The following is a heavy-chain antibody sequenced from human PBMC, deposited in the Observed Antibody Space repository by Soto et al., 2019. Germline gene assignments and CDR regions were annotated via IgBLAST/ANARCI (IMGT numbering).Heavy chain of an antibody. CDR3: ARDRATVVTPDY. D-gene: IGHD4-17*01. Sequence: ASVKVSFKASCYTFTIYGISCVLQAPGQGLEWMGWISAYNGNTNYAQKLQGRVTMTTDTSTSTAYMELRSLRSDDTAVYYCARDRATVVTPDYWGQGTLVTVSS. J-gene: IGHJ4*02. CDR1: CYTFTIYG. V-gene: IGHV1-18*01. CDR2: ISAYNGNT.